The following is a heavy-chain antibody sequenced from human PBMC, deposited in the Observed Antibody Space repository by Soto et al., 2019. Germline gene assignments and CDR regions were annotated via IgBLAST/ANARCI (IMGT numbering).Heavy chain of an antibody. Sequence: ASVKVSCKASGFSFSDYFMHWVRQAPGQGLEWMGIINPSGDSRNYAQKFQGRVTITRDTSTSTVYMDLSSLRYEDTAVYYCARGGDPWTYSYGPYYFDYWGQGTLVTVSS. CDR2: INPSGDSR. V-gene: IGHV1-46*01. J-gene: IGHJ4*02. CDR1: GFSFSDYF. CDR3: ARGGDPWTYSYGPYYFDY. D-gene: IGHD5-18*01.